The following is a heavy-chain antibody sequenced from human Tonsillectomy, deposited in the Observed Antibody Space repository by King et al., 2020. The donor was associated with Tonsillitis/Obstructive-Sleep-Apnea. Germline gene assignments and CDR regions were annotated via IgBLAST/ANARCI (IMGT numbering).Heavy chain of an antibody. CDR3: ARQSRGYVDYESYYYYMDV. CDR2: IDHSDSYT. CDR1: GYSFTIYW. V-gene: IGHV5-10-1*01. J-gene: IGHJ6*03. D-gene: IGHD4-17*01. Sequence: QLVQSGAEVKKPGESLRISCKGSGYSFTIYWISWVRQMPGKGLEWRGRIDHSDSYTNNSPSFQGHVTISADRSISTAYLQWSSLKASDTAMYYCARQSRGYVDYESYYYYMDVWGKGTTVTVSS.